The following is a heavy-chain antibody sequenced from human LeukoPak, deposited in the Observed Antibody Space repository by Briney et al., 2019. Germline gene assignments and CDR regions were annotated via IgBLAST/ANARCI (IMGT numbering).Heavy chain of an antibody. V-gene: IGHV1-69*04. CDR2: IIPILGIA. J-gene: IGHJ4*02. D-gene: IGHD5-18*01. Sequence: GASVKVPCKASGGTFSSYAISWVRQAPGQGLEWMGRIIPILGIANYAQKFQGRVTITADKSTSTAYMELSSLRSEDTAVYYCARELSGYSYGYVDYWGQGTLVTVSS. CDR3: ARELSGYSYGYVDY. CDR1: GGTFSSYA.